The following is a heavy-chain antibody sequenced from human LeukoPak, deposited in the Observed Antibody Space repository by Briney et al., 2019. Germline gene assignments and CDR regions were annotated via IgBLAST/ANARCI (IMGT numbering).Heavy chain of an antibody. CDR2: IRQDGNEK. CDR1: GFTFSSYW. J-gene: IGHJ4*02. V-gene: IGHV3-7*03. CDR3: ATQPAAADVDY. Sequence: GGSLRLSCAGSGFTFSSYWMSWVRQAPGKGLEWVANIRQDGNEKYYVDSVKGRFTISRDNAKKSLYLQMNSLRAEDTAVYYCATQPAAADVDYWGQGTLVTASS. D-gene: IGHD2-2*01.